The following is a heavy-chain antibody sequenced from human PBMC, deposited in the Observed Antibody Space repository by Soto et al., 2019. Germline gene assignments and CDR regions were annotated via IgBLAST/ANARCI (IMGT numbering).Heavy chain of an antibody. D-gene: IGHD3-16*01. J-gene: IGHJ4*02. CDR2: IDYIGNT. V-gene: IGHV4-39*01. CDR3: VRGGLRYQPSSYYFGV. Sequence: QVQLQESGPGLVSPWGTLSLTCTVSGASISSSGYYWGWIRQAPGKGLEWIGSIDYIGNTYYNPSLKSRVTVSVDTSKNQISLQLNSVTAADTAVHYCVRGGLRYQPSSYYFGVWGQGTLVTVSS. CDR1: GASISSSGYY.